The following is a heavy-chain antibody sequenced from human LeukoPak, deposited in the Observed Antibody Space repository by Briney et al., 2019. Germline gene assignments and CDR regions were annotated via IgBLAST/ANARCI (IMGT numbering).Heavy chain of an antibody. D-gene: IGHD3-10*01. J-gene: IGHJ4*02. Sequence: SETLSLTCAVSGYSISSGYYWGWIGQPPGKGLEWIGSIYHSGSTYYSPSLKSRVTISVDTSKNQFSLELSSVTAADTAVYYCARVSFTMVRGVINYFDYWGQGTLVTVSS. CDR3: ARVSFTMVRGVINYFDY. CDR2: IYHSGST. V-gene: IGHV4-38-2*01. CDR1: GYSISSGYY.